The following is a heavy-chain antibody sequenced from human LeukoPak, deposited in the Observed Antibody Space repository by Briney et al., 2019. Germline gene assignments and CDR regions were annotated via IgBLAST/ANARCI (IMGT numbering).Heavy chain of an antibody. D-gene: IGHD2-2*01. V-gene: IGHV3-33*03. CDR2: IWYDGSNK. J-gene: IGHJ6*03. Sequence: WSLRLSCAASGFTFSSYGMHWVRQAPGKGLEWVAVIWYDGSNKYYADSVKGRFTISRDNAKNSLYLQMNSLRAEDTAVYYCARGGYCSSTSCYYYYYMDVWGKGTTVTVSS. CDR1: GFTFSSYG. CDR3: ARGGYCSSTSCYYYYYMDV.